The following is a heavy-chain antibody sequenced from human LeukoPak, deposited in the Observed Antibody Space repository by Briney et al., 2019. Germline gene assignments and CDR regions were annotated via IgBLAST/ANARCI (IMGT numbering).Heavy chain of an antibody. CDR3: ARDYDFWSGYYDYYYYGMDV. CDR2: TIPIFGTA. V-gene: IGHV1-69*13. CDR1: GYTFTSYY. D-gene: IGHD3-3*01. Sequence: GASVKVSCKASGYTFTSYYMHWVRQAPGQGLEWMGGTIPIFGTANYAQKFQGRVTITADESTSTAYMELSSLRSEDTAVYYCARDYDFWSGYYDYYYYGMDVWGQGTTVTVSS. J-gene: IGHJ6*02.